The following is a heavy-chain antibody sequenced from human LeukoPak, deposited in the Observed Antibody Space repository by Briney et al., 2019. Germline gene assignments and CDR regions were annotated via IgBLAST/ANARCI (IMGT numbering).Heavy chain of an antibody. CDR2: IIPILGIA. Sequence: GASVKVSCKASGGTFSSYAISWVRQAPGQGLEWMGRIIPILGIANYAQKFQGRVTITADKSTSTAYMELSSLRSEDTAVYYCAREVYDSSGYRFDYWGQGTLVTVSS. V-gene: IGHV1-69*04. D-gene: IGHD3-22*01. CDR1: GGTFSSYA. J-gene: IGHJ4*02. CDR3: AREVYDSSGYRFDY.